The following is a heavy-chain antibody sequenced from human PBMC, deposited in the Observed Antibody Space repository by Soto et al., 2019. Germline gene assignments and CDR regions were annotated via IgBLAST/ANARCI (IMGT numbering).Heavy chain of an antibody. V-gene: IGHV1-69*12. CDR3: ARGIQLWLRRINNGYSG. CDR1: GGTFSTYA. D-gene: IGHD5-12*01. CDR2: IIPMFGTA. Sequence: QVQLVQSGAEVKKPESSVKVSCKAPGGTFSTYAISWVRQAPGQGLEWMGGIIPMFGTANYAQRFQDSVTITAAESTNTVYMELSSLRSEDTAVYFCARGIQLWLRRINNGYSGWGQGTLVTVSS. J-gene: IGHJ4*02.